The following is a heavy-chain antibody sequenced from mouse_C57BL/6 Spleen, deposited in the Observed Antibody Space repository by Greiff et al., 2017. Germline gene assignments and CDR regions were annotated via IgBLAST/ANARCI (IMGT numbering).Heavy chain of an antibody. CDR2: SRNKANDYTT. J-gene: IGHJ3*01. CDR3: ARDERGRCAY. Sequence: EVKLMESGGGLVQSGRSLRLSCATSGFTFSDFYMEWVRQAPGKGLEWIAASRNKANDYTTEYSASVKGRFIVSRDTSQSILYLQMNALRAEDTAIYYCARDERGRCAYWGQGTLVTVAA. CDR1: GFTFSDFY. V-gene: IGHV7-1*01.